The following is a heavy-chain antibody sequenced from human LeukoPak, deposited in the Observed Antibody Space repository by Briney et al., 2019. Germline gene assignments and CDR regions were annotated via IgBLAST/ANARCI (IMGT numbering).Heavy chain of an antibody. CDR1: GYSISSGYY. V-gene: IGHV4-38-2*02. CDR3: ARRGVVNDYYYYYYMDV. Sequence: SETLSLTCTVSGYSISSGYYWGWIRQPPGKGLEWIGSIYHSGSTYYNPSLKSRVTISVDTSKNQFSLKLSSVTAADTAVYYCARRGVVNDYYYYYYMDVWGKGTTVTVSS. D-gene: IGHD3-3*01. J-gene: IGHJ6*03. CDR2: IYHSGST.